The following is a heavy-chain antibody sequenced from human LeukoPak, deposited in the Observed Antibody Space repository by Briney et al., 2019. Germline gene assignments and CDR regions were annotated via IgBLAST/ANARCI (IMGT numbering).Heavy chain of an antibody. CDR1: GYTFTSYY. J-gene: IGHJ3*02. Sequence: ASVKVSCKASGYTFTSYYMHWVRQAPGQGLEWMGIINPSGGSTSYAQKFQGRVTMTRDTSTSTVYMELSSLRSEDTAVYYCASPRIGHSGWYGRGAFDIWGQGTMVTVSS. CDR2: INPSGGST. D-gene: IGHD6-19*01. CDR3: ASPRIGHSGWYGRGAFDI. V-gene: IGHV1-46*01.